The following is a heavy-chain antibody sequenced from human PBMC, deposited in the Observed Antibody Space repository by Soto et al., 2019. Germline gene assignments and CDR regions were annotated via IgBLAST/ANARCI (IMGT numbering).Heavy chain of an antibody. D-gene: IGHD1-26*01. CDR2: IYYSGST. CDR3: AREGGIVGATAADY. V-gene: IGHV4-59*12. Sequence: SETLSLTCTVSGGSISSYYWSWIRQPPGKRLEWIGYIYYSGSTNYNPSLKSRVTISVDTSKNQFSLKLSSVTAADTAVYYCAREGGIVGATAADYWGQGTLVTVSS. J-gene: IGHJ4*02. CDR1: GGSISSYY.